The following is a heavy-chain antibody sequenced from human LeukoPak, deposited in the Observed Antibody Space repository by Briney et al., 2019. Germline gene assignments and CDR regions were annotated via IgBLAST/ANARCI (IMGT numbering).Heavy chain of an antibody. Sequence: GESLKISCKASGYSFTNYWIGWVRQVPGQGLEWMGIIYPGDSDTRYSPSFQGQVTISADKSISTAYLQWSSLRASDPAMYSLARKDTAMGKAGAFDIWGQGTMVTVSS. J-gene: IGHJ3*02. CDR1: GYSFTNYW. D-gene: IGHD5-18*01. V-gene: IGHV5-51*01. CDR2: IYPGDSDT. CDR3: ARKDTAMGKAGAFDI.